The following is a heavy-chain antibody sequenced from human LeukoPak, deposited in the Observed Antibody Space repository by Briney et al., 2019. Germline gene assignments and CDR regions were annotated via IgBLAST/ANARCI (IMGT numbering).Heavy chain of an antibody. CDR1: GYTFNNHY. J-gene: IGHJ4*02. Sequence: ASVKVSCKASGYTFNNHYMYWVRQAPGQGLEWMGVINPSGGSTSYAQKFQGRVTMTRDTSTRAVYMEVNSLRSEDTAVYYCARQGTYSSAIGMGYWGQGTLVTVSS. CDR2: INPSGGST. CDR3: ARQGTYSSAIGMGY. D-gene: IGHD6-19*01. V-gene: IGHV1-46*02.